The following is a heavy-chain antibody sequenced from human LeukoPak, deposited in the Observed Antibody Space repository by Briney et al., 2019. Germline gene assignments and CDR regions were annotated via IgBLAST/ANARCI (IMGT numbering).Heavy chain of an antibody. J-gene: IGHJ4*02. CDR1: GGSISSYY. CDR2: IYYSGST. V-gene: IGHV4-59*12. CDR3: ARGNSYGSRWDY. Sequence: SETLSLTCTVSGGSISSYYWSWIRQPPGKGLEWIGYIYYSGSTNYNPSLKSRVTISVDTSKNQFSLKLSSVTAADTAVYYCARGNSYGSRWDYWGQGTLVTVSS. D-gene: IGHD5-18*01.